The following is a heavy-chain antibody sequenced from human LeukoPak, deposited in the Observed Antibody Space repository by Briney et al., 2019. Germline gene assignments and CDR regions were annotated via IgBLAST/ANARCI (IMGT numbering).Heavy chain of an antibody. Sequence: SVKVSCKASGGTFSSYAISWVRQAPGQGLEWMGGITPIFGTANYAQKFQGRVTITADESTSTAFMELRSLRSDDTAVYYCARSGVGYFYDNTGYYPLDYWGQGTLVTVSS. CDR2: ITPIFGTA. V-gene: IGHV1-69*13. CDR1: GGTFSSYA. D-gene: IGHD3-22*01. CDR3: ARSGVGYFYDNTGYYPLDY. J-gene: IGHJ4*02.